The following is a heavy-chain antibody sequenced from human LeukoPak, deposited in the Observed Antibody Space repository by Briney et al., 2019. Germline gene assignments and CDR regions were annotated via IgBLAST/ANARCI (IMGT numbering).Heavy chain of an antibody. D-gene: IGHD3-10*01. V-gene: IGHV4-39*01. CDR1: GASIRSSSYY. Sequence: SETLSLTCTVSGASIRSSSYYWGRIRQPPGRGLEWIGSIFYSGSTYYNPSIKSRVTISVDTSKNQFSLKLRSVTAAGTAVYYCASTLTYYYGSGSYYIDCWGQGTLVTVSS. CDR2: IFYSGST. CDR3: ASTLTYYYGSGSYYIDC. J-gene: IGHJ4*02.